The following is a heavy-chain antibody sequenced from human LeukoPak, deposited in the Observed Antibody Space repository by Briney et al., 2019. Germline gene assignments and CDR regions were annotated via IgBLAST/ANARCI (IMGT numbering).Heavy chain of an antibody. D-gene: IGHD6-19*01. CDR2: IIPILGIA. Sequence: GASVKVSCKASGGTFSSYAISWVRQAPGQGLEWMGRIIPILGIANYAQKFQGRVTITADKSTSTAYMELSSLRSEDTAVYYCARSPGSGWYDYWGQGTLVTVSS. J-gene: IGHJ4*02. V-gene: IGHV1-69*04. CDR3: ARSPGSGWYDY. CDR1: GGTFSSYA.